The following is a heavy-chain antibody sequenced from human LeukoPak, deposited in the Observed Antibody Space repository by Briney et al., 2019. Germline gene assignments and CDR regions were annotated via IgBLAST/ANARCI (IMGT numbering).Heavy chain of an antibody. D-gene: IGHD1-26*01. V-gene: IGHV4-39*07. CDR3: AKENSGSYYGDAFDI. Sequence: SGTLSLTCTVSGGSISSSSYYWGWIRQPPGKGLEWIGSIYYSGSTYYNPSLKSRVTISVDTSKNQFSLKLSSVTAADTALYYCAKENSGSYYGDAFDIWGQGTMVTVSS. CDR1: GGSISSSSYY. CDR2: IYYSGST. J-gene: IGHJ3*02.